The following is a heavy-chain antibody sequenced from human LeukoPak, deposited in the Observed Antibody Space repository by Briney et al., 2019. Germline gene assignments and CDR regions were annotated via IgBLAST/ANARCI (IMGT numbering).Heavy chain of an antibody. V-gene: IGHV4-39*01. CDR1: GGSISSSDYY. J-gene: IGHJ4*02. D-gene: IGHD5-18*01. CDR2: IYYSGNT. CDR3: ARYPTAMVSFDY. Sequence: NPSETLSLTCTVSGGSISSSDYYWGRIRQPPGKGLEWIGSIYYSGNTYYNPSLKSRVTISVDTSKNQFSLRLSFVTAADTAVYYCARYPTAMVSFDYWGQGTLVTVSS.